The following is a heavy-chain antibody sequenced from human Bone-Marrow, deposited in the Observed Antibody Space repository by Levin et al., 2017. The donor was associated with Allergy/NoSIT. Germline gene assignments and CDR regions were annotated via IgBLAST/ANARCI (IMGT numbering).Heavy chain of an antibody. D-gene: IGHD1-26*01. CDR2: IPYDGSYK. CDR3: AKEEVGYDY. CDR1: GFSFSNYG. V-gene: IGHV3-30*02. Sequence: GESLKISCVASGFSFSNYGMHWLRQAPGKGLEWVALIPYDGSYKHYADSVKGRFTIARDNSKNTVYLQMNSLRAEDTAIYYCAKEEVGYDYWGQGTLVTVSS. J-gene: IGHJ4*02.